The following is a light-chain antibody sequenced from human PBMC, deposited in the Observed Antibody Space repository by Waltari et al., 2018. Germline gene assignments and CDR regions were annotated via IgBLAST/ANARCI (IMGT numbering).Light chain of an antibody. J-gene: IGKJ4*01. CDR1: QSVNSK. Sequence: EIVMTQSPATLSVSPGERATLSCRASQSVNSKLAWYQQKPGQAPRLLIYGASTRATDIPARFSGSGSRTDFALTLTSLQSEDFAVFHCQLYNTWPLTFGGGTKVEIK. CDR2: GAS. CDR3: QLYNTWPLT. V-gene: IGKV3-15*01.